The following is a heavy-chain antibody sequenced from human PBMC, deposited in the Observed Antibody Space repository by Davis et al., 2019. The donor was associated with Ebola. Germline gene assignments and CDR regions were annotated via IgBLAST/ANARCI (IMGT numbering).Heavy chain of an antibody. CDR3: AMRGYRASWFDP. V-gene: IGHV1-69*13. CDR1: GGTFSSYA. Sequence: SVKVSCKASGGTFSSYAISWVRQAPGQGLEWMGGIIPIFGTANYAQKFQGRVTITADESTSTAYMELSSLRSEDTAVYYCAMRGYRASWFDPWGQGTLVTVSS. CDR2: IIPIFGTA. D-gene: IGHD3-22*01. J-gene: IGHJ5*02.